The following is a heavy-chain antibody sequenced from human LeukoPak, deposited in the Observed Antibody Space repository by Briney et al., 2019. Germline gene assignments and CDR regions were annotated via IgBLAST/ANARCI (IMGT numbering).Heavy chain of an antibody. D-gene: IGHD3-22*01. CDR2: IRYDGSNK. J-gene: IGHJ3*02. CDR3: ARDRLGGNYYDSSGFAFDI. V-gene: IGHV3-30*02. Sequence: PGGPLRLSCAASGFTCSSYGMHWFRQAPGKGLEWVAFIRYDGSNKYYADSVKGRFTISRDNSKNTLYLQMNSMRAEDTAVYYCARDRLGGNYYDSSGFAFDIWGQGTMVTVSS. CDR1: GFTCSSYG.